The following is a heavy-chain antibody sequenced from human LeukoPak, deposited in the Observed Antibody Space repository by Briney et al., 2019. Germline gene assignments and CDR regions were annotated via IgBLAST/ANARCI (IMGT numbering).Heavy chain of an antibody. CDR2: ISSSGSTI. CDR3: ARDKASAHYDSSGYAGY. J-gene: IGHJ4*02. V-gene: IGHV3-48*03. Sequence: PGGSLRLSCAASGFTFSSYEMNCVRESPGKGLECVSYISSSGSTIYYADSVKGRFTISRDNAKNALYLQMNSLRAEDTAVYYCARDKASAHYDSSGYAGYWGQGTLVTVSS. CDR1: GFTFSSYE. D-gene: IGHD3-22*01.